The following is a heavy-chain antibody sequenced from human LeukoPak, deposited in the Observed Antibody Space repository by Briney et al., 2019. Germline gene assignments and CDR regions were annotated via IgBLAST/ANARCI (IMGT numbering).Heavy chain of an antibody. J-gene: IGHJ4*02. CDR2: ISDSGST. CDR1: GGSISSSRDY. V-gene: IGHV4-39*07. CDR3: ARLYQSGTTDY. D-gene: IGHD1-1*01. Sequence: PSETLSLTCTVSGGSISSSRDYWGWFRQPPGKGLDWVATISDSGSTHYNPSLKTRVTISVETSKNQFSLRVNSVTAADTALYYCARLYQSGTTDYWGQGTLVTVSS.